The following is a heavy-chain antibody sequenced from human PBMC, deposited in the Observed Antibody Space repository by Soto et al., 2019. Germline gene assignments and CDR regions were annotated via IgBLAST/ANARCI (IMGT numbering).Heavy chain of an antibody. CDR3: ARDRGWLVDY. D-gene: IGHD6-19*01. J-gene: IGHJ4*02. CDR1: GGSISSYY. Sequence: SETLSLTCTVSGGSISSYYWSWIRQPPGKGLEWIGYIYYSGSTNYNPSLKSRVTISVDTSKNQFSLKLSSVTAADTAVYYCARDRGWLVDYWGQGTLVTVSS. CDR2: IYYSGST. V-gene: IGHV4-59*01.